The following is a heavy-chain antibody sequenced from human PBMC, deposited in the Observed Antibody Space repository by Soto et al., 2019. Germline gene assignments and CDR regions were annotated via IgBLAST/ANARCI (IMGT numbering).Heavy chain of an antibody. CDR2: ISYDGSNK. CDR1: GFTFSSYG. CDR3: AKAIRTTSGLFDY. J-gene: IGHJ4*02. D-gene: IGHD1-1*01. Sequence: QVQLVESGGGVVQPGRSLRLFCAASGFTFSSYGMHWVRQAPGKGLEWVAVISYDGSNKYYADSVKGRFTISRDNSKNTLYLQMNSLRAEDTAVYYCAKAIRTTSGLFDYWGQGTLVTVSS. V-gene: IGHV3-30*18.